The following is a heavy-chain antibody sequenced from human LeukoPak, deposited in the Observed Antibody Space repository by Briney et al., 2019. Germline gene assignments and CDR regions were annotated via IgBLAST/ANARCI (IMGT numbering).Heavy chain of an antibody. D-gene: IGHD5-18*01. Sequence: PSETLSLTCAVYGGSFSGYYWSWIRQPPGKGLEWIGEINHSGSTNYNPSLKSRVTISVDTSKNQFSLKLSSVTAADTAVYYCARGLDTVPCYYYGMDVWGQGTTVTVSS. CDR1: GGSFSGYY. CDR3: ARGLDTVPCYYYGMDV. V-gene: IGHV4-34*01. J-gene: IGHJ6*02. CDR2: INHSGST.